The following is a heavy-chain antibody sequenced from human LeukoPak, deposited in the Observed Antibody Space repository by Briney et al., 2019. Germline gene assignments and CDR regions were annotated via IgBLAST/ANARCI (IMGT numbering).Heavy chain of an antibody. CDR3: AREGYYDSSGYYGAEYFQH. CDR1: GGTFSSYA. CDR2: IIPIFGTA. V-gene: IGHV1-69*05. D-gene: IGHD3-22*01. J-gene: IGHJ1*01. Sequence: GSSVKVSCTASGGTFSSYAISWVRQAPGQGLEWMGRIIPIFGTANYAQKFQGGVTITTDESTSTAYMELSSLRSEDTAVYYCAREGYYDSSGYYGAEYFQHWGQGTLVTVSS.